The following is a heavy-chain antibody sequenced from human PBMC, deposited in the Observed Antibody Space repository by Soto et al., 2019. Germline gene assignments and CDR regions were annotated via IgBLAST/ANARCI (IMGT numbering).Heavy chain of an antibody. V-gene: IGHV4-39*07. CDR1: GGSISSGGYY. Sequence: PSETLSLTCNVSGGSISSGGYYWSWIRQPPGKGLEWIGEINHSGSTNYNPSLKSRVTISVDTSKNQFSLKLSSVTAADTAVYYCARGATPTYFYGMDVWPRDHGHRLL. J-gene: IGHJ6*02. D-gene: IGHD2-8*01. CDR3: ARGATPTYFYGMDV. CDR2: INHSGST.